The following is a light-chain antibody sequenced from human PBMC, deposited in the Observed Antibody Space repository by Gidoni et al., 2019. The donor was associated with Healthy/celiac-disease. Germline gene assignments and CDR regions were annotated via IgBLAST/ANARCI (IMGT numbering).Light chain of an antibody. CDR2: GAS. V-gene: IGKV3-20*01. CDR3: QQYGSSPWT. CDR1: QSVSSSY. J-gene: IGKJ1*01. Sequence: EIVLTQSPGTLSLSPGERATLSCRASQSVSSSYLAWYQQKPGQAPRLLIYGASSRATGIPDRFSGSGSGTDFTLTISRLEPEDLEVYYCQQYGSSPWTFXQXTKVEIK.